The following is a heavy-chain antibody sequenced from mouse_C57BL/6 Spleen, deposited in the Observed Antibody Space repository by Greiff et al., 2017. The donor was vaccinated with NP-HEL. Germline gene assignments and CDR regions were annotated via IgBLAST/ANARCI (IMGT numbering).Heavy chain of an antibody. CDR3: ARHNGSALDY. V-gene: IGHV1-58*01. J-gene: IGHJ2*01. CDR1: GYTFTSYG. D-gene: IGHD1-1*01. Sequence: VQLQQSGAELVRPGSSVKMSCKTSGYTFTSYGINWVKQRPGQGLDWIGYIYIGNGNTEYNEKFKGKATLTSDTSSSTAYMQLSSLTSEDSAIYFCARHNGSALDYWGQGTTLTVSS. CDR2: IYIGNGNT.